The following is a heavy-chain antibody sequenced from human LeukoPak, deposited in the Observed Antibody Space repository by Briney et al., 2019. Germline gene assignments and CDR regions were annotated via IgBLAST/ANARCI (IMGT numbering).Heavy chain of an antibody. Sequence: GRSLRLSCVASGYTFSPYAMHWVRQAPGKGLEWVAIISYDGSNKYYADSVKGRFAISRDDSKNTLYLQMNSLRAEDTAVYYCARGMLAVAGHLDYWGQGTLVTVSS. V-gene: IGHV3-30*09. D-gene: IGHD6-19*01. J-gene: IGHJ4*02. CDR1: GYTFSPYA. CDR2: ISYDGSNK. CDR3: ARGMLAVAGHLDY.